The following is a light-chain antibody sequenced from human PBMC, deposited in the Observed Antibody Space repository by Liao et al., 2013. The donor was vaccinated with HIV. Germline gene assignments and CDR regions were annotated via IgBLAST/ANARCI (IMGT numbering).Light chain of an antibody. J-gene: IGLJ2*01. CDR1: NIGSIS. CDR2: QDS. V-gene: IGLV3-21*01. Sequence: SYELTQPPSVSVAPGKTARITCGGNNIGSISVHWYQQKPGQAPVLVIYQDSKRPSGIPERFSGSNSGNTATLTISGTQAMDEADYYCQAWDSSLVVFGGGTKLTVL. CDR3: QAWDSSLVV.